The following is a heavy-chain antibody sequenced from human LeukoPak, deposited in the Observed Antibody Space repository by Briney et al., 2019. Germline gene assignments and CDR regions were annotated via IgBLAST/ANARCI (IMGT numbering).Heavy chain of an antibody. CDR1: GFTFRNYG. J-gene: IGHJ4*02. Sequence: GGSLRLSCAASGFTFRNYGVSGVRQAPGKGLEWVSSINNNSDNTYYADSVKGRFTISRDNAKNSLYLQMNSLRAEDTAVYYCARWGDYDCWGQGTLVTVSS. CDR3: ARWGDYDC. CDR2: INNNSDNT. V-gene: IGHV3-48*01. D-gene: IGHD2-21*01.